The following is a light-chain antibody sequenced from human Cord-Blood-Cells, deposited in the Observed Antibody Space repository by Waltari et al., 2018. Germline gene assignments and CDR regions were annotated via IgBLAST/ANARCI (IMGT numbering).Light chain of an antibody. J-gene: IGKJ4*01. Sequence: DIVLTHSPDSLAVSLGDRATIDCKSSQSVLYSTNNKNYLAWYQQKPGQATTLRIYGASTRESGVPDRCSGSGSGADFTLTISSLQAEDVAVYYCQQYYSTPLTFGGGTKVEIK. CDR2: GAS. CDR1: QSVLYSTNNKNY. V-gene: IGKV4-1*01. CDR3: QQYYSTPLT.